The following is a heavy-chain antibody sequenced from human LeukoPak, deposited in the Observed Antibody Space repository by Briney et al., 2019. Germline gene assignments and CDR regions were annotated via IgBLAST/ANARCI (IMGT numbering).Heavy chain of an antibody. CDR1: GFTFGDYA. D-gene: IGHD6-13*01. V-gene: IGHV3-49*03. CDR2: IRSKAYGGTT. CDR3: TRAPWPPSSSWYGTVAFDI. Sequence: PGRSLRLSCTASGFTFGDYAMSWFRQAPGKGLEWVGFIRSKAYGGTTEYAASVKGRFTISRDDSKSIAYLQMNSLKTEDTAVYYCTRAPWPPSSSWYGTVAFDIWGQGTMVTVSS. J-gene: IGHJ3*02.